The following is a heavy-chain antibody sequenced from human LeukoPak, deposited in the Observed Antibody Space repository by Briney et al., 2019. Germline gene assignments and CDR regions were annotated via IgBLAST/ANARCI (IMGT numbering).Heavy chain of an antibody. D-gene: IGHD3-9*01. J-gene: IGHJ4*02. CDR1: GGSFSGDY. CDR3: ARGGYDILTGYGAGGIDY. Sequence: SETLSLTCAVYGGSFSGDYWSWIRQPPGKGLEWIGEINHSGSTNYNPSLKSRVTISVDTSKNQFSLKLSSVTAADTAVHYCARGGYDILTGYGAGGIDYWGQGTLVTVSS. CDR2: INHSGST. V-gene: IGHV4-34*01.